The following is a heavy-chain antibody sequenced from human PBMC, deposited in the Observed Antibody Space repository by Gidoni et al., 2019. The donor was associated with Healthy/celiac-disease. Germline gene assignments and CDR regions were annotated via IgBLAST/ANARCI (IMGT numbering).Heavy chain of an antibody. CDR1: GFTFDDYA. D-gene: IGHD6-19*01. Sequence: EVQLVESGGGLEQPGRSLRLSCAASGFTFDDYAMHWVRQAPGKGLGWVSGIAWNSGTVDYADSVKGRFTISRDNAKNSLYLQMNSLRPEDTALYYCAKGNLIAVALTRAEYFHHWGQGTLVTVSS. CDR3: AKGNLIAVALTRAEYFHH. J-gene: IGHJ1*01. CDR2: IAWNSGTV. V-gene: IGHV3-9*01.